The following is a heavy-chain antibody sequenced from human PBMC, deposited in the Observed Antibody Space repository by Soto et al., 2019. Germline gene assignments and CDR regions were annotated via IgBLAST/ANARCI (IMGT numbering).Heavy chain of an antibody. CDR1: GFTFSSYA. Sequence: GGSLRLSCAASGFTFSSYAMSWVRQAPGKGLEWVSAISGSGGSTYYADSVKGRFTISRDNSKNTLYLQMNSLRAEDTAVYYCAKDIYGSGSYYNEVSYYYYMDVWGKGTTVTVSS. J-gene: IGHJ6*03. CDR3: AKDIYGSGSYYNEVSYYYYMDV. D-gene: IGHD3-10*01. V-gene: IGHV3-23*01. CDR2: ISGSGGST.